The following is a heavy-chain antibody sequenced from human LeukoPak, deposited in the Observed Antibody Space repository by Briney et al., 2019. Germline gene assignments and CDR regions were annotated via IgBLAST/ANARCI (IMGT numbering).Heavy chain of an antibody. CDR2: IYHSGST. Sequence: SGTLSLTCVVSGGSISSSNWWSWVRQPPEKGLEWIGEIYHSGSTNYNPSLKSRVTISVDKSKNQFSLKLSSVTAADTAVYYCARDAVKGYYYYYYMDVWGKGTTVTVSS. J-gene: IGHJ6*03. V-gene: IGHV4-4*02. CDR3: ARDAVKGYYYYYYMDV. CDR1: GGSISSSNW.